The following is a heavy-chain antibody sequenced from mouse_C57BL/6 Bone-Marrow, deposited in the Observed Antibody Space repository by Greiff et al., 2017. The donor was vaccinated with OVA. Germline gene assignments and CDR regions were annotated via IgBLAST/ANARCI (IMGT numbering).Heavy chain of an antibody. CDR2: ISDGGSYT. CDR1: GFTFSSYA. CDR3: ARDYYGNAMDY. V-gene: IGHV5-4*01. J-gene: IGHJ4*01. D-gene: IGHD1-1*01. Sequence: EVQGVESGGGLVKPGGSLKLSCAASGFTFSSYAMSWVRQTPEKRLEWVATISDGGSYTYYPDNVKGRFTISRDNANNTLYLQMSHLKSEDTAMYYCARDYYGNAMDYWGQGTSVTVSS.